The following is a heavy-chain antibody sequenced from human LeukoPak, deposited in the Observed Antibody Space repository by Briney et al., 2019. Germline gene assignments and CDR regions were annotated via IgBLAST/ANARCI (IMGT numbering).Heavy chain of an antibody. J-gene: IGHJ6*02. CDR2: INPSGGST. CDR1: GYTFTSYY. V-gene: IGHV1-46*03. CDR3: ASASFYYYYGMDV. Sequence: ASVKVSCRASGYTFTSYYMHWVRQAPGQGLEWMGIINPSGGSTSYAQKFQGRVTMTRDTSTSTVYMELSSLRSEDTAVYYCASASFYYYYGMDVWGQGTTVTVSS.